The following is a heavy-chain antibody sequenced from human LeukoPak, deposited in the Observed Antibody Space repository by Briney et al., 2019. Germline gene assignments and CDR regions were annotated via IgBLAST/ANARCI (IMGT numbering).Heavy chain of an antibody. CDR1: GFTVSSDY. V-gene: IGHV3-53*01. J-gene: IGHJ6*02. CDR2: ISSGGST. Sequence: GGSLRLSCAASGFTVSSDYMGWVRQAPEKGLEWVSLISSGGSTYYADSVKGRFTISRDNSKNTLYLQMNSLRAEDTAVYYCAKDYYDSSGYYQVRYYYYYYGMDVWGQGTTVTVSS. D-gene: IGHD3-22*01. CDR3: AKDYYDSSGYYQVRYYYYYYGMDV.